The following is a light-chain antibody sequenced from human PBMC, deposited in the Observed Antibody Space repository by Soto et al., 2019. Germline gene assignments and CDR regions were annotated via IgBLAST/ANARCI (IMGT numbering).Light chain of an antibody. CDR1: QSISNF. CDR2: YIS. J-gene: IGKJ5*01. V-gene: IGKV3-11*01. CDR3: QQHNQWPIT. Sequence: EIVLTQSPATLSLSPGERATLSCRASQSISNFLAWYQQKPGQAPRLLIYYISTRATGIPARFSGSGSGTEFTLTINSLQSEDSAVYYCQQHNQWPITFGQGTRLEIK.